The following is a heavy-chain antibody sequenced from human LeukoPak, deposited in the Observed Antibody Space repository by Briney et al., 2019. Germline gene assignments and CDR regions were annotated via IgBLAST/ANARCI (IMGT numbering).Heavy chain of an antibody. J-gene: IGHJ4*02. Sequence: GGSLRLSCAASGFTFTSYGMHWVRQAPGKGLEWVALISSDGNNKYYADSVKGRYSISRDNSKNTLYLQMNGLRVEDTAVYYCARIGYSISWSGDYWGQGSLVTVSS. D-gene: IGHD6-13*01. CDR1: GFTFTSYG. CDR2: ISSDGNNK. V-gene: IGHV3-30*03. CDR3: ARIGYSISWSGDY.